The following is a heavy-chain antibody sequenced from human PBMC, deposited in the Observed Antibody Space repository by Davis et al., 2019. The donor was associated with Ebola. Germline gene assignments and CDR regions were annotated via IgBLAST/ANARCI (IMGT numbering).Heavy chain of an antibody. D-gene: IGHD2-15*01. J-gene: IGHJ6*02. CDR1: GFTFSDYY. CDR2: ISSSSSYT. CDR3: ARYCSGGSCYYYYGMDV. Sequence: GESLKISCAASGFTFSDYYMSWIRQAPGKGLEWVSYISSSSSYTNYADSVKGRFTISRDNAKNSLYLQMNSLRAEDTAVYYCARYCSGGSCYYYYGMDVWGQGTTVTVSS. V-gene: IGHV3-11*06.